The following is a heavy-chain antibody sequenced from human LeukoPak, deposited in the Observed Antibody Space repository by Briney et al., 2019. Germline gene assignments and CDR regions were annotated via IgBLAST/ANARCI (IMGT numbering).Heavy chain of an antibody. D-gene: IGHD2-2*01. CDR1: GFTVSSNY. CDR3: AKETYIVVVPGALFDY. J-gene: IGHJ4*02. V-gene: IGHV3-53*01. CDR2: IYSGGST. Sequence: PGGSLRLSCAASGFTVSSNYMSWVRQAPGKGLEGVSVIYSGGSTYYADSVKGRFTISRDNSKNTLYLQMNSLRAEDTAVYYCAKETYIVVVPGALFDYWGQGTLVTVSS.